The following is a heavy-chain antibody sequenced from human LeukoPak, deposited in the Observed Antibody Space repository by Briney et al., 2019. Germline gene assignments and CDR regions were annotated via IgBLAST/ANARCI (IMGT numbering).Heavy chain of an antibody. CDR2: ISAYNGNT. D-gene: IGHD3-16*01. J-gene: IGHJ5*02. CDR1: GYTFSTNG. CDR3: AIGRGRVPFDL. V-gene: IGHV1-18*01. Sequence: AASVKVSCKASGYTFSTNGISWVRQAPGQGLEWMGWISAYNGNTNYAQKLQGRVTMTTDTSTSTAYMELRSLRSDDTAVYYCAIGRGRVPFDLWGGGTGVTVSS.